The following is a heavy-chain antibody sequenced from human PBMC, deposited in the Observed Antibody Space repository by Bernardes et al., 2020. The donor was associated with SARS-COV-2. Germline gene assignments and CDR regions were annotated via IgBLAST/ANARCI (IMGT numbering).Heavy chain of an antibody. CDR3: VKGGRYCGSTTCRIDGFDY. CDR2: IRSSGGTR. Sequence: GGSLRLSCAASGFAFASYAMSWVRQAPGKGLEWVSAIRSSGGTRFYADSVKGHFTISRDNSNNTLYLHMSSLRADDTAMYYCVKGGRYCGSTTCRIDGFDYWGQGTLVTVSS. J-gene: IGHJ4*02. V-gene: IGHV3-23*01. D-gene: IGHD2-2*01. CDR1: GFAFASYA.